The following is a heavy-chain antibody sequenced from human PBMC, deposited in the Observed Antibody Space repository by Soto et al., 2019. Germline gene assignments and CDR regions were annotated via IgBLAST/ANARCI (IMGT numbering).Heavy chain of an antibody. Sequence: EVQLVESGGGLVKPGGSLRLSCAASGFTFSNAWMNWVRQAPGKGLEWVGRIRSKSDGATTDYAAPVKDRFTISRDDSKNTVYLQMNSLKTEDTAIYYCTTDLRGYYAPNGAYWGQGTLVTVSS. CDR2: IRSKSDGATT. J-gene: IGHJ4*02. V-gene: IGHV3-15*07. CDR3: TTDLRGYYAPNGAY. D-gene: IGHD3-10*01. CDR1: GFTFSNAW.